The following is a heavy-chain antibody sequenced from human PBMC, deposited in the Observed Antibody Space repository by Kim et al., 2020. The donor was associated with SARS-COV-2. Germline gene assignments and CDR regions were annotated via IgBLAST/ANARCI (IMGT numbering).Heavy chain of an antibody. CDR3: AREAGIQLWSYYMDV. D-gene: IGHD5-18*01. CDR1: GGTFSSYA. V-gene: IGHV1-69*04. CDR2: IIPILGIA. J-gene: IGHJ6*03. Sequence: VKVSCKASGGTFSSYAISWVRQAPGQGLEWMGRIIPILGIANYAQKFQGRVTITADKSTSTAYMELSSLRTADTAVYYCAREAGIQLWSYYMDVRGK.